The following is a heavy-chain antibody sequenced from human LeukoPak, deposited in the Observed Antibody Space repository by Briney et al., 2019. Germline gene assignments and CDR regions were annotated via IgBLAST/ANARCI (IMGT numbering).Heavy chain of an antibody. CDR1: GYTFTSYG. CDR3: ARVITGGYDFWSGYYYFDY. J-gene: IGHJ4*02. Sequence: ASVKVSCKASGYTFTSYGISWVRQAPGQGLEWMGWISAYNGNTNYAQKLQGRVTMTTDTSTSTAYMELRSLRSEDTAVYYCARVITGGYDFWSGYYYFDYWGQGTLVTVSS. V-gene: IGHV1-18*01. D-gene: IGHD3-3*01. CDR2: ISAYNGNT.